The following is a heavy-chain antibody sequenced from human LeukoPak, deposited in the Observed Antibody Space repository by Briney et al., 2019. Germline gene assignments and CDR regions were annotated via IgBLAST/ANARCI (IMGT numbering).Heavy chain of an antibody. D-gene: IGHD1-26*01. J-gene: IGHJ6*03. V-gene: IGHV1-69*06. CDR1: GGTFSSYA. CDR2: IIPIFGTA. CDR3: ARGGGISDDYYYYMDV. Sequence: ASVKVSCKASGGTFSSYAISWVRQAPGQGLEWMGGIIPIFGTANYAQKFQGRVTITADKSTSTAYMELSSLRSEDTAVYYCARGGGISDDYYYYMDVWGKGTTVTVSS.